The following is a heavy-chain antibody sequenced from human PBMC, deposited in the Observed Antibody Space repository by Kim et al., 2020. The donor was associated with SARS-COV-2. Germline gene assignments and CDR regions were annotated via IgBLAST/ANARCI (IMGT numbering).Heavy chain of an antibody. D-gene: IGHD3-10*01. CDR2: ISGSGESR. V-gene: IGHV3-23*01. CDR1: GFIFSNYA. CDR3: AKWGDFFGSGSFFDH. Sequence: GGSLRLSCAGSGFIFSNYAINWVRQAPGKGLEWVSGISGSGESRYYADSVKGRVAILRDNSKNTVHLQMNSLRAEDTAVYYCAKWGDFFGSGSFFDHWG. J-gene: IGHJ4*01.